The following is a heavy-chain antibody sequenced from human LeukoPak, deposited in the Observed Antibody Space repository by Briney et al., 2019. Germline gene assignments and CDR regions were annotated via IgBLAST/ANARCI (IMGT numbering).Heavy chain of an antibody. J-gene: IGHJ4*02. CDR2: INSDGSST. CDR1: GFTFSSYW. Sequence: GGSLRLSCAASGFTFSSYWMHWVRQAPGKGLVWVSRINSDGSSTSYADSVKGRFTISRDNAKNTLYLQMNSLRAEDTAVYYCATSYDILIGYFGSWGQGTLVTVSP. D-gene: IGHD3-9*01. CDR3: ATSYDILIGYFGS. V-gene: IGHV3-74*01.